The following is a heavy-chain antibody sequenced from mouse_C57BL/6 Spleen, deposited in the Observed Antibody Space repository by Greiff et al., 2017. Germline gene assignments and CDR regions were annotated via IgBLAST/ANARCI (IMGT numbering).Heavy chain of an antibody. Sequence: VQLQQSGAELMKPGASVKLSCKATGYTFTGYWIEWVKQRPGHGLEWIGEILPGSGSTNYNEKFKGKATFTADTSSNTAYMQLNSLTTEDSAIYNCARGRLGVFDYWGPGTTLTVSS. D-gene: IGHD4-1*01. J-gene: IGHJ2*01. CDR3: ARGRLGVFDY. CDR2: ILPGSGST. CDR1: GYTFTGYW. V-gene: IGHV1-9*01.